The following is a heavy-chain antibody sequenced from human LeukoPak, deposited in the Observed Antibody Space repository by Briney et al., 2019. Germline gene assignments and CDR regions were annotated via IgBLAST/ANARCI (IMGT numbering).Heavy chain of an antibody. J-gene: IGHJ4*02. CDR1: GFPFNVQT. CDR2: MREDGSII. V-gene: IGHV3-7*01. CDR3: ARGGAARGRFEN. Sequence: PVGSLRLSCAASGFPFNVQTMSWVRQAPGKGLDWVASMREDGSIINYVDSVKGRFTISRDNPKNSLYLQMNSLRAEDTAVYYCARGGAARGRFENWGQGTLVTVSS. D-gene: IGHD6-25*01.